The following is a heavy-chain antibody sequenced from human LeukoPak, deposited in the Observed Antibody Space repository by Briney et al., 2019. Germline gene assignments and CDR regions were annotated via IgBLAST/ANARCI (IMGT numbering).Heavy chain of an antibody. J-gene: IGHJ4*01. CDR1: GFTFSNSA. D-gene: IGHD6-19*01. CDR3: AKGIYSSGWSYFDY. V-gene: IGHV3-23*01. Sequence: GGSLRLSCAASGFTFSNSAMSWVRQAPGKGLEWVSTLSGSGITTYYADSVKGRFTISRDNSKNTLYLQMNSLRAEDTAVYYCAKGIYSSGWSYFDYWGHGTLVTVSP. CDR2: LSGSGITT.